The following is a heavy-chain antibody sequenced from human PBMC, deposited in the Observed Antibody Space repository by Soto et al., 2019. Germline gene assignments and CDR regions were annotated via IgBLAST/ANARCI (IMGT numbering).Heavy chain of an antibody. CDR3: VRDLDGSGSYYTNY. J-gene: IGHJ4*02. CDR2: ISPHKDDT. CDR1: GYTFSSIG. V-gene: IGHV1-18*01. D-gene: IGHD3-10*01. Sequence: QVQLVQSGAEVKKPGASVTVSCKTSGYTFSSIGISWVRQAPGQGLEWMGWISPHKDDTYYAQRLQGKVTMTTDTSTSTAYMEVRSLRTDDTAVYFCVRDLDGSGSYYTNYWGQGTLVTVSS.